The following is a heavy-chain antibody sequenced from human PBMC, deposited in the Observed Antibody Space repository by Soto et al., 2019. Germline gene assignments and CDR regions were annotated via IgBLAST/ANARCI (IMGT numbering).Heavy chain of an antibody. CDR1: GFTFSSYW. J-gene: IGHJ6*02. Sequence: GGSLRLSCAASGFTFSSYWMSWVRQAPGKGLEWVANIKQDGSEKYYVDSVKGRFTISRDNAKNSLYLQMNSLRAEEKAVYYCAGLHTVTGCYTPYYYYGMDVWGQGTTVTVSS. CDR2: IKQDGSEK. CDR3: AGLHTVTGCYTPYYYYGMDV. V-gene: IGHV3-7*01. D-gene: IGHD3-9*01.